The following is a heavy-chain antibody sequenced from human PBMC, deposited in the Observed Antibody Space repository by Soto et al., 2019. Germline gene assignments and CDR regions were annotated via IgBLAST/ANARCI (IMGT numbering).Heavy chain of an antibody. Sequence: VQLQGSGPGLLKPSRTLSLTCTVSGASVNTGDYYWSYIRQPPGKGLEWLGYIFYSGDTYYNPSLKSRATISLNTSRNQFSLTLTSVTDADTALYYCVGTGTTDDFWGQGTLVTVSS. D-gene: IGHD1-7*01. J-gene: IGHJ1*01. CDR2: IFYSGDT. CDR1: GASVNTGDYY. CDR3: VGTGTTDDF. V-gene: IGHV4-30-4*01.